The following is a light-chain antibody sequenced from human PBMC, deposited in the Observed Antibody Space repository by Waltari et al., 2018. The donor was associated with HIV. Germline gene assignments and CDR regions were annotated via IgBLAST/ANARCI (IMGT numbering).Light chain of an antibody. J-gene: IGKJ1*01. CDR3: QQYNSYPRT. V-gene: IGKV1-5*03. Sequence: DIQMTQSPSTLSASVGDRVTITCRASQSISSWLAWYQQKPGKAPKLLIYKASSLENGVSSRFSGSGSWTEFTLTISSLQPYDFATYYCQQYNSYPRTFGQGTKVEIK. CDR2: KAS. CDR1: QSISSW.